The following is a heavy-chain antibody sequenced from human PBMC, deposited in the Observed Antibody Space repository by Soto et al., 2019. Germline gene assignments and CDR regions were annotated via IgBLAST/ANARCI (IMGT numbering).Heavy chain of an antibody. D-gene: IGHD5-12*01. Sequence: ASVKVSCKASGYSFTDYHIHWVRQAPGQGLEWLGRINPKSGGTSTAQKFQGWVTMTTDTSISTASMELTRLTSDDTAMYYCARHKFRYSGYDHPYYYYGMDVWGQGTTVTVS. CDR3: ARHKFRYSGYDHPYYYYGMDV. CDR1: GYSFTDYH. V-gene: IGHV1-2*04. J-gene: IGHJ6*02. CDR2: INPKSGGT.